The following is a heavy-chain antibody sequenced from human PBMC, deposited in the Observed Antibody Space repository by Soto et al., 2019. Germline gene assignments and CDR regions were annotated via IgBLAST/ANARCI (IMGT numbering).Heavy chain of an antibody. CDR3: ARGTGDRYNLMWFDP. D-gene: IGHD2-21*01. CDR1: GGSISSYY. CDR2: LYYSGST. J-gene: IGHJ5*02. V-gene: IGHV4-59*01. Sequence: SETLSLTCTVSGGSISSYYWRWIRQPTGKGLEWICYLYYSGSTNYHPSLKSRVTISVDTSKTQFSLKLSSVTAADTAVYYCARGTGDRYNLMWFDPGGQGTLVTVSS.